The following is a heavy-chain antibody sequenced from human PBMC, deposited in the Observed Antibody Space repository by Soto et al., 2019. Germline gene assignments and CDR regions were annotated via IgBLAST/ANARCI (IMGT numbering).Heavy chain of an antibody. CDR3: ARNMDYYYGRGSGNGHGV. CDR2: INPKFGDT. J-gene: IGHJ6*02. V-gene: IGHV1-2*02. D-gene: IGHD3-10*02. CDR1: GYTFTAYY. Sequence: QVQLVQSGAEVKEPGDSVRVSCEASGYTFTAYYIHWGRRAPGQGLEWMGWINPKFGDTTYAQDFQGMVSMTRDMSISTVYMELSRLTSDDTAIHYCARNMDYYYGRGSGNGHGVWGQGTTVTVFS.